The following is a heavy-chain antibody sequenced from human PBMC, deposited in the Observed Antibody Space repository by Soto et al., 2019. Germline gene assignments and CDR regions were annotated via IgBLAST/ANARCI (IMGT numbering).Heavy chain of an antibody. CDR2: MNPNSGNT. Sequence: ASVKVSCKASGYTFTSYDINWVRQATGQGLEWMGWMNPNSGNTGYAQKFQGRVTMTRNTSISTAYMELSSLRSEDTAVYYCARGLSYYDILTGYYKRWFDPWGQGTLVTVSS. CDR1: GYTFTSYD. D-gene: IGHD3-9*01. J-gene: IGHJ5*02. CDR3: ARGLSYYDILTGYYKRWFDP. V-gene: IGHV1-8*01.